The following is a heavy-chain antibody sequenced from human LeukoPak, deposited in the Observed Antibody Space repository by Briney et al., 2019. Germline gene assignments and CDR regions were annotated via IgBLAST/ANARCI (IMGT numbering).Heavy chain of an antibody. CDR2: IYYSGTT. Sequence: SETLSLTCTVPGGSISSYYWSWIRQPPGKGLEWIGYIYYSGTTNYNPSLKSRVTISVDTSKNQFSLKLSSVTAADTAVYYCARVSWFPGTSYYYMDVWGKGTTVTVSS. CDR1: GGSISSYY. D-gene: IGHD1-1*01. V-gene: IGHV4-59*01. CDR3: ARVSWFPGTSYYYMDV. J-gene: IGHJ6*03.